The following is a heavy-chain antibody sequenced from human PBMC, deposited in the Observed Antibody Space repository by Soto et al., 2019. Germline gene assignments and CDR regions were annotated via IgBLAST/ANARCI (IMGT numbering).Heavy chain of an antibody. CDR2: FFYSGGT. CDR1: GASIGTYY. V-gene: IGHV4-59*01. J-gene: IGHJ4*02. CDR3: ARDGAVVATATPGFFDL. Sequence: SETLSLTCSVSGASIGTYYWSWIRQPPGKGLEWIGYFFYSGGTNYNPSLKSRVTISADMSTNQLSLKLNSVTAADTAVYYCARDGAVVATATPGFFDLWGQGILVTVSS. D-gene: IGHD2-21*02.